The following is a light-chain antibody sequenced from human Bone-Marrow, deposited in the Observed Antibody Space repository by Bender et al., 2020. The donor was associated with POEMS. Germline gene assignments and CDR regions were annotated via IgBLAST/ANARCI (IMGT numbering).Light chain of an antibody. CDR1: SSNIGAGYD. CDR2: VSN. CDR3: QSYDSSLGGWV. Sequence: HSVLTPPPSVSEAPGQRVTISCTGSSSNIGAGYDINWYQHLPGTAPKLLIYVSNNRPSGVPDRFSGSKSGTSASLAITGLQAEDEGDYYCQSYDSSLGGWVFGGGTKLTVL. J-gene: IGLJ3*02. V-gene: IGLV1-40*01.